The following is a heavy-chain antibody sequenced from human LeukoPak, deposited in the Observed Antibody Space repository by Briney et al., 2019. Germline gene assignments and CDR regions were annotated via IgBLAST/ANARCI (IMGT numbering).Heavy chain of an antibody. CDR2: ISGSGGST. V-gene: IGHV3-23*01. D-gene: IGHD2-2*01. CDR3: AKGCSTSCSQGFDP. CDR1: GFTFSSFA. Sequence: GGSLRLSCAASGFTFSSFAMSWVRQVQGRGREWVSAISGSGGSTYYAGSVKGRFTISRDNSKNTLYLQMNSLRAEDTAVYYCAKGCSTSCSQGFDPWGQGTLVTVSS. J-gene: IGHJ5*02.